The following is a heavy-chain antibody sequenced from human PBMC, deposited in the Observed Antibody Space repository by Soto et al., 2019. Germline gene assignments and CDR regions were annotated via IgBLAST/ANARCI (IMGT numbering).Heavy chain of an antibody. CDR1: GGSISSYY. J-gene: IGHJ5*02. V-gene: IGHV4-59*08. CDR2: IYYSGST. D-gene: IGHD4-17*01. Sequence: ETLSLTCTVSGGSISSYYWSWIRQPPGKGLEWIGYIYYSGSTNYNPSLKSRVTISVDTSKNQFSLKLSSVTAADTAVYYCARHVKGTTSSPSNWFDPWGQGTLVTVSS. CDR3: ARHVKGTTSSPSNWFDP.